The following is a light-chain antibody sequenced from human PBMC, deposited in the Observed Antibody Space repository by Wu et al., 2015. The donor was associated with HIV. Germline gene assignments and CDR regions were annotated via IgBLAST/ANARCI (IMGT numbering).Light chain of an antibody. CDR3: QHYKSYSYT. CDR2: KAS. J-gene: IGKJ2*01. CDR1: QTINTW. Sequence: DMQMTQSPSTLSASVGDRVTITCRASQTINTWLAWYQQKPGKAPKLLIYKASTLESGVPSRFSGSGSGTEFTLTITSLQPDDFATYYCQHYKSYSYTFGQGTKLEIK. V-gene: IGKV1-5*03.